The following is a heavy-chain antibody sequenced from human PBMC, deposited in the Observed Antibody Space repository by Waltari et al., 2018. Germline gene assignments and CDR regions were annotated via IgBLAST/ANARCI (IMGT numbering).Heavy chain of an antibody. CDR2: INAGNGNT. CDR1: GYTFTSYA. D-gene: IGHD6-13*01. V-gene: IGHV1-3*01. J-gene: IGHJ3*02. CDR3: ARGYSSSWSPPGAFDI. Sequence: QVQLVQSGAEVKKPGASVKVSCKASGYTFTSYAMHWVRQAPGQRLGWMGWINAGNGNTKYSQKCQGRVTITRDTSASTAYMELSSLRSEETAVYYCARGYSSSWSPPGAFDIWGQGTMVTVSS.